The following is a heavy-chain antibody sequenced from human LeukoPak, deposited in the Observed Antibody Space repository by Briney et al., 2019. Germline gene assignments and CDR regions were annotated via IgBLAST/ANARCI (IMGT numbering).Heavy chain of an antibody. J-gene: IGHJ4*02. V-gene: IGHV4-39*01. CDR1: GGSISNSSYY. Sequence: PSETLSLTCTVSGGSISNSSYYWGWIRQPPGKGLEWIGSIYYSGSTYYNPSLKSRVTISVDTSKNQFSLKLSSVTAADTAVYYCARHARAGSYYYFDYWGQGTLVTVSS. CDR3: ARHARAGSYYYFDY. D-gene: IGHD1-26*01. CDR2: IYYSGST.